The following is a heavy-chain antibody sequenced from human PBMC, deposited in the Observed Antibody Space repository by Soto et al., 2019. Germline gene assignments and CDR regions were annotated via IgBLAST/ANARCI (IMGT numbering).Heavy chain of an antibody. CDR1: GFSFSSYA. CDR3: ASPPTNLDYDDDTWFDP. Sequence: GGSLRLSCAASGFSFSSYAMSWVRQAPGKGLEWVSAFRGDGTGAHYADSVKGRFTISRDNSKNTLYLHMNSLRAEDTAVYYCASPPTNLDYDDDTWFDPWGQGTLVTVSS. D-gene: IGHD4-17*01. CDR2: FRGDGTGA. J-gene: IGHJ5*02. V-gene: IGHV3-23*01.